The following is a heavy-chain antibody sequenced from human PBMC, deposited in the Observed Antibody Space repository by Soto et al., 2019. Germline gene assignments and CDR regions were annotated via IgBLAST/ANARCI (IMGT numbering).Heavy chain of an antibody. CDR3: ARDYDSSGYYYVGGY. CDR1: GGPSTSNA. Sequence: GHLGQSGAEVKKPGSSLKFSCRPPGGPSTSNAISWGRRAPGKGLEWMGGIIPIFGTANYAQKFQGRVTITADESTSTAYMELSSLRSEDTAVYYCARDYDSSGYYYVGGYWGQGTLVTVSS. D-gene: IGHD3-22*01. V-gene: IGHV1-69*01. J-gene: IGHJ4*02. CDR2: IIPIFGTA.